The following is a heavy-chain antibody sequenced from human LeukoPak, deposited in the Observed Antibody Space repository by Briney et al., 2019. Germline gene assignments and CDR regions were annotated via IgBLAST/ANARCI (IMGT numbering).Heavy chain of an antibody. J-gene: IGHJ4*02. CDR2: IYYSGST. D-gene: IGHD1-26*01. V-gene: IGHV4-61*01. Sequence: SETLSLTCTVSGGSVSSGSYYWSWIRQPPGKGLEWIGYIYYSGSTNYNPSLKSRVTISVDTSKNLFSLKLSSVTAADTAVYYCAGGTRGSGTYAFDYWGQGTLVTVSS. CDR1: GGSVSSGSYY. CDR3: AGGTRGSGTYAFDY.